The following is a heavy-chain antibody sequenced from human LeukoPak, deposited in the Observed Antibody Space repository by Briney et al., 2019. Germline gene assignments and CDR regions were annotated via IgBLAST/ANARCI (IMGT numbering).Heavy chain of an antibody. CDR3: ARSDYGSGSYLTNWFDP. J-gene: IGHJ5*02. Sequence: PSETLSLTCTVSGGSISSYYWSWIRQPAGKGLEWIGRIYTSGSTNYNPSLRSRVTMSVDTSKNQFSLKLSSVTAADTAVYYCARSDYGSGSYLTNWFDPWGQGTLVTVSS. V-gene: IGHV4-4*07. D-gene: IGHD3-10*01. CDR1: GGSISSYY. CDR2: IYTSGST.